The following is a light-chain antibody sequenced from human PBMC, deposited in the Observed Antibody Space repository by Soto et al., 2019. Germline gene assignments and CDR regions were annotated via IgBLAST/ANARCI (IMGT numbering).Light chain of an antibody. V-gene: IGLV1-40*01. J-gene: IGLJ7*01. CDR3: QSYDSSLSGAV. CDR1: SSNIGAGYD. Sequence: QSVLTQPPSVSGAPGQRVAISCTGNSSNIGAGYDVHWYQQLPGTAPKLLIHGNSNRPSGVPDRFSGSKSGTSASLAITGLQAEEEADYYCQSYDSSLSGAVFGGGTQLTVL. CDR2: GNS.